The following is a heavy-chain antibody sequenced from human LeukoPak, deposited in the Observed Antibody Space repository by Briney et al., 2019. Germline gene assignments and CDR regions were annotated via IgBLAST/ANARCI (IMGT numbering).Heavy chain of an antibody. CDR1: GGSFSSYY. CDR2: IYTSGST. CDR3: ARVMYSSSWANWFDP. Sequence: PSETLSLTCAVYGGSFSSYYWSWIRQPAGKGLEWIGRIYTSGSTNYNPSLKSRVTMSVDTSKNQFSLKLSSVTAADTAVYYCARVMYSSSWANWFDPWGQGTLVTVSS. D-gene: IGHD6-13*01. V-gene: IGHV4-59*10. J-gene: IGHJ5*02.